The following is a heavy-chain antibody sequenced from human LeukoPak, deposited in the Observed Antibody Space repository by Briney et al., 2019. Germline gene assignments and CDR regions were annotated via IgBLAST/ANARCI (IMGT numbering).Heavy chain of an antibody. V-gene: IGHV4-34*01. CDR1: GGSFSGYY. CDR3: ARQKWLRSRSDWFDP. CDR2: INHSGST. Sequence: SETLSLTCAVYGGSFSGYYWSWIRQPPGKGLEWIGEINHSGSTNYSPSLKSRVTISVDTSKNQFSLKLSSVTAADTAVYYCARQKWLRSRSDWFDPWGQGTLVTVSS. D-gene: IGHD5-12*01. J-gene: IGHJ5*02.